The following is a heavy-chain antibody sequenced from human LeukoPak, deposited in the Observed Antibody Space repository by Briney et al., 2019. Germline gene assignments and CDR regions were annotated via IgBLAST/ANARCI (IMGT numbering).Heavy chain of an antibody. Sequence: SETLSLTCAVFGASVISGNWWSWVRQSPGKGLEWFGEIHHAGSTNYNPSLKSRVTISIDNSKNQFSLMLNSVTAADTAVYYCARGVLSGRITMIVVVIPMYYFDYWGQGTLVTVSS. CDR1: GASVISGNW. CDR2: IHHAGST. V-gene: IGHV4-4*02. J-gene: IGHJ4*02. D-gene: IGHD3-22*01. CDR3: ARGVLSGRITMIVVVIPMYYFDY.